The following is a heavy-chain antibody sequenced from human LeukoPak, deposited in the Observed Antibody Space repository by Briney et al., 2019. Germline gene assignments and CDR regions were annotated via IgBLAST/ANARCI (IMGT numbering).Heavy chain of an antibody. Sequence: GGSLRLSCAASGFTFSSYEMNWVRQASGKGLEWVSYITGSGSSIYYADSVKGRFTISRDNAKNSLYLQMNSLRAEDTAVYYCARVGSFRRGIVVARSAFDIWGQGTMVTVSS. D-gene: IGHD3-22*01. CDR1: GFTFSSYE. V-gene: IGHV3-48*03. CDR2: ITGSGSSI. CDR3: ARVGSFRRGIVVARSAFDI. J-gene: IGHJ3*02.